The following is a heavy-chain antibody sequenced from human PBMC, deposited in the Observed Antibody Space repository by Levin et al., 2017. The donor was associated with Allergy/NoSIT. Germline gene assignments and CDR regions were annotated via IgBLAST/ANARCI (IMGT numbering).Heavy chain of an antibody. CDR3: AKSYSGNKYNWFDP. V-gene: IGHV3-23*01. CDR2: ISQSATNT. D-gene: IGHD5-12*01. CDR1: GFTFSNYG. Sequence: PGGSLRLSCAASGFTFSNYGMNWVRQAPGRGLEWVSAISQSATNTYYADSVQGRFTISRDNSKNMLYLQMNSLRVEDTAVYYCAKSYSGNKYNWFDPWGHGTLVTVSS. J-gene: IGHJ5*02.